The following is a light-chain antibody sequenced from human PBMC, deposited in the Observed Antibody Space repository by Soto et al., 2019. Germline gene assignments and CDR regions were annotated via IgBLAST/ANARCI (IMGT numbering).Light chain of an antibody. CDR1: QSVSGY. CDR2: DVS. Sequence: EIVLTQSPVTLSLSPGERATLSCRASQSVSGYLAWYQQKPGQAPRLLIYDVSNRATGIPARFSGSGSGTEFTLTISSLQSEDFAVYYCQQYNNWSFGQGTRLEIK. J-gene: IGKJ5*01. V-gene: IGKV3-11*01. CDR3: QQYNNWS.